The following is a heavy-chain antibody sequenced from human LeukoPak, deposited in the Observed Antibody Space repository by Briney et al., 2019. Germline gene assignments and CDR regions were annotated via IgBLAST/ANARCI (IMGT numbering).Heavy chain of an antibody. D-gene: IGHD2-2*01. V-gene: IGHV3-30*04. CDR3: ARDVGSTNYYQFDY. CDR1: GFNFSSYA. Sequence: GRSLRLSCAASGFNFSSYAMHWVRQAPGKGLQWVAVISYDGSDKHYADSVKGRHTTSRDNPKNTLYLQMNSLRAEDTAVYYCARDVGSTNYYQFDYWGQGILVTVSS. CDR2: ISYDGSDK. J-gene: IGHJ4*02.